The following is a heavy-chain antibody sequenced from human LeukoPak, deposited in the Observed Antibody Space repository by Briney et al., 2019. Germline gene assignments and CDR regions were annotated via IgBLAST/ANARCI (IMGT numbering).Heavy chain of an antibody. D-gene: IGHD2-2*01. J-gene: IGHJ3*02. CDR2: ISRSGGDA. CDR3: AKCGTTCYAKAFYI. V-gene: IGHV3-23*01. Sequence: GGSLTHSCAASGFTLSSCAMTWVRQAPGKGLEWVSAISRSGGDAEYADSVKGRLTISRDNSKNTLYMQMNSLRAEDAAVYYCAKCGTTCYAKAFYIWGQGTMVTVSS. CDR1: GFTLSSCA.